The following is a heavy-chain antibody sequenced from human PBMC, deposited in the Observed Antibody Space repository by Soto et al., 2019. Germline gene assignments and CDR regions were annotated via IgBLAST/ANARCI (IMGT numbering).Heavy chain of an antibody. V-gene: IGHV4-31*03. Sequence: SETLSLTCTVSGGSISSGGYYWSWIRHHPGKGLEWIGYIYYSGSTYYNPSLKSRVTISVDTSKNQFSLKLSSVTAADTAVYYCARVAYYYDSSGSSNAFDIWGQGTMVTVSS. CDR3: ARVAYYYDSSGSSNAFDI. CDR2: IYYSGST. D-gene: IGHD3-22*01. CDR1: GGSISSGGYY. J-gene: IGHJ3*02.